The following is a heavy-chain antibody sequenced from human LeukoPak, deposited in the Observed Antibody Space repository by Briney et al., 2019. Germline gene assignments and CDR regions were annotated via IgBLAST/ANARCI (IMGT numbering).Heavy chain of an antibody. D-gene: IGHD5-24*01. Sequence: PSQTLSLTCTVSGGSISSGGYYWRWIRQQPGKGLEWIEYIYYSGSTYYNPSLKSRVTISVDTSKNQFSLKLSSVTAADTAVYYCARPSRGDVYNSALYWGQGTLVTVSS. CDR2: IYYSGST. CDR3: ARPSRGDVYNSALY. CDR1: GGSISSGGYY. V-gene: IGHV4-31*03. J-gene: IGHJ4*02.